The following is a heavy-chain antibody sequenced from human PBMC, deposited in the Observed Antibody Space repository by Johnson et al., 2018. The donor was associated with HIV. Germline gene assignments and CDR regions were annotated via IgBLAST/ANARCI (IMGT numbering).Heavy chain of an antibody. CDR2: ISYDGSNK. J-gene: IGHJ3*02. V-gene: IGHV3-30-3*01. CDR1: GFTFSSYA. Sequence: QVQLVESGGGVVQPGRSLRLSCAASGFTFSSYAMHWVRQAPGKGLEWVAVISYDGSNKYYADSVKGRFTISRDNSKNTLYLQMSSLRAEDTAVCYCARGEIIHDAFDIWGQGKMVTVSA. CDR3: ARGEIIHDAFDI. D-gene: IGHD2/OR15-2a*01.